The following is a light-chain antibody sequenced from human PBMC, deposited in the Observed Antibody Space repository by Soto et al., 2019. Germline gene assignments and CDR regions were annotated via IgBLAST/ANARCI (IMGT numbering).Light chain of an antibody. Sequence: EIVLTQSPGILSLSPGERATLSCRASQSVSNDFLAWYQQKPGQAPRLLIYGASTRATDVPDRFSGSGSGTDFTINIRSLEPEDFAVYYCQQRSNWLTFGGGTKVDSK. J-gene: IGKJ4*01. V-gene: IGKV3D-20*02. CDR2: GAS. CDR1: QSVSNDF. CDR3: QQRSNWLT.